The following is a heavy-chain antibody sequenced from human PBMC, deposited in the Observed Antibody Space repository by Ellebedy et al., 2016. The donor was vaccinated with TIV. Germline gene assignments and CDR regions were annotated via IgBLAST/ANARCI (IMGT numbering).Heavy chain of an antibody. V-gene: IGHV3-64*02. J-gene: IGHJ4*02. CDR1: GFTFSASV. CDR3: ARRGNSSWYYDY. Sequence: PGGSLRLSCAASGFTFSASVMNWVRQAPGKGLEYVSAISSNGLGTYYAASVKGRFTISRDNSKNTLHLQMGSLRAEDMAVYYCARRGNSSWYYDYWGQGTLVTVSS. D-gene: IGHD6-13*01. CDR2: ISSNGLGT.